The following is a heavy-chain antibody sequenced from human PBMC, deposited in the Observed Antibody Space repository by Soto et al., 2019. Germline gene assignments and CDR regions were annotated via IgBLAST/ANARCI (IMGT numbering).Heavy chain of an antibody. D-gene: IGHD1-20*01. CDR2: IWYDGTNV. J-gene: IGHJ5*02. CDR1: GFIFGNYG. Sequence: PGGSLGLSCTASGFIFGNYGVHWVRQAPGKGLEWLAVIWYDGTNVFYVNSVKGRFTISRDNSRNTMSLQMNSLRADDSAIYYCARDIASKRYDLWGQGTLVTVSS. V-gene: IGHV3-33*04. CDR3: ARDIASKRYDL.